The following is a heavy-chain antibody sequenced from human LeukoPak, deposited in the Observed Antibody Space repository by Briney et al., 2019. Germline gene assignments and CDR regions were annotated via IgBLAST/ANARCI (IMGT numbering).Heavy chain of an antibody. CDR2: IYSGGST. D-gene: IGHD3-9*01. V-gene: IGHV3-53*01. CDR1: GFTVSSNY. Sequence: TGGSLRLSCAASGFTVSSNYMSWDRQAPGKGLEWVSVIYSGGSTYYADSVKGRFTISRDNSKNTLYLQMNSLRAEDTAVYYCAKAPRYFDWLLGSGFDYWGQGTLVTVSS. J-gene: IGHJ4*02. CDR3: AKAPRYFDWLLGSGFDY.